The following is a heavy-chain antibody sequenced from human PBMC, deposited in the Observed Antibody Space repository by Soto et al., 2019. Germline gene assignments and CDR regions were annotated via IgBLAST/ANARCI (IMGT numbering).Heavy chain of an antibody. CDR1: GFSLSTSGMC. CDR2: IDWDDDK. CDR3: ARSWAAVGKGAATNEYYYYYYGMDV. V-gene: IGHV2-70*11. J-gene: IGHJ6*02. D-gene: IGHD6-13*01. Sequence: SGPTLVNPTQTLTLTCTFSGFSLSTSGMCVSWIRQPPGKALEWLARIDWDDDKYYSTSLKTRLTISKDTSKNQVVLTMTNMDPVDTATYYCARSWAAVGKGAATNEYYYYYYGMDVWGQGTTVTVSS.